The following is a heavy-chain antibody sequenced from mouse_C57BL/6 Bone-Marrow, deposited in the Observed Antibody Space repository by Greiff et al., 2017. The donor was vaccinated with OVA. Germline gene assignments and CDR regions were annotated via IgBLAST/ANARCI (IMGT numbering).Heavy chain of an antibody. CDR3: TTYRY. V-gene: IGHV14-4*01. CDR2: IDPENGDT. J-gene: IGHJ2*01. CDR1: GFNIKDDY. Sequence: VQLKESGAELVRPGASVKLSCTASGFNIKDDYMHWVKERPEQGLEWIGWIDPENGDTEYASKFQGKATITADTSSKTVYLHLSSLTSEDTAVYYCTTYRYRGQGTTLTVSS.